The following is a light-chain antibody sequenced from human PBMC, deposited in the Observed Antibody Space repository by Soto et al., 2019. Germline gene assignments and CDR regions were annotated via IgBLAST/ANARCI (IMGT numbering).Light chain of an antibody. V-gene: IGLV4-69*01. CDR1: SGHSNYA. CDR2: VNSDGSH. Sequence: QLVLTQSPSASASLGASVKLTCTLSSGHSNYAIAWHQQQPEKGPRYLMKVNSDGSHRKGDGIPDRFSGSSSGAQRYLTISSLQSEDEADYYCQTGGTGIRVFGTGTKLTVL. J-gene: IGLJ1*01. CDR3: QTGGTGIRV.